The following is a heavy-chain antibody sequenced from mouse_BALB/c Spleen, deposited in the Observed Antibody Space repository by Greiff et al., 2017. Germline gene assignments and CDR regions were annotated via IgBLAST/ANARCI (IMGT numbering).Heavy chain of an antibody. CDR3: ARNYGNYVHYYAMDY. D-gene: IGHD2-1*01. V-gene: IGHV1-14*01. Sequence: VQLQQSGPELVKPGASVKMSCKASGYTFTSYVMHWVKQKPGQGLEWIGYINPYNDGTKYNEKFKGKATLTSDKSSSTAYMELSSLTSEDSAVYYCARNYGNYVHYYAMDYWGQGTSGTVSS. CDR1: GYTFTSYV. CDR2: INPYNDGT. J-gene: IGHJ4*01.